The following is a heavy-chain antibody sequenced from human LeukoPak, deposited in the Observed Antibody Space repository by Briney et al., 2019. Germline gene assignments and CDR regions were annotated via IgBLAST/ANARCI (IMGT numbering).Heavy chain of an antibody. CDR3: ARDLWVSSSSSDDY. CDR1: GFTFSSYS. J-gene: IGHJ4*02. CDR2: ISSSSSTI. Sequence: GGSLRLSCAASGFTFSSYSMNWVRQAPGKGLEWVSYISSSSSTIYYAASVKGRFTISRDNAKNSLYLQMNSLRAEDTAVYYCARDLWVSSSSSDDYWGQGTLVTVSS. D-gene: IGHD6-6*01. V-gene: IGHV3-48*01.